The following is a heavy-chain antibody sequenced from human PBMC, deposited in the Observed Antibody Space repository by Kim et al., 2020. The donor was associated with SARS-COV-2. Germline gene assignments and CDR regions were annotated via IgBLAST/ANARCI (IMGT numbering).Heavy chain of an antibody. J-gene: IGHJ3*02. V-gene: IGHV1-2*02. CDR3: ARVFSGSSSSDAFDI. CDR1: GYTFTGYY. Sequence: ASVKVPCKASGYTFTGYYMHWVRQAPGQGLEWMGWINPNSGGTNYAQKFQGRVTMTRDTSISTAYMELSRLRSDDTAVYYCARVFSGSSSSDAFDIWGQGTMVTVSS. D-gene: IGHD1-26*01. CDR2: INPNSGGT.